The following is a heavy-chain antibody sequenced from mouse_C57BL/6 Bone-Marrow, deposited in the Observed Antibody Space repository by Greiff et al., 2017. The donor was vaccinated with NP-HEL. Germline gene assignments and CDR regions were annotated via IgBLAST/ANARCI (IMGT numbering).Heavy chain of an antibody. CDR3: ARGGWVFAY. D-gene: IGHD3-3*01. CDR1: GFTFSSYA. J-gene: IGHJ3*01. V-gene: IGHV5-4*03. Sequence: DVKLQESGGGLVKPGGSLKLSCAASGFTFSSYAMSWVRQTPEKRLEWVATISDGGSYTYYPDNVKGRFTISRDNAKNNLYLQMSHLKSEDTAMYYCARGGWVFAYWGQGTLVTVSA. CDR2: ISDGGSYT.